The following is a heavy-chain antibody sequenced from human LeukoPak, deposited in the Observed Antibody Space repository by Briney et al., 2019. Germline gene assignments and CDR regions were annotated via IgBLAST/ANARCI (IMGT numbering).Heavy chain of an antibody. CDR3: ARRGYCSGGSCYATSNALDI. CDR1: GYTFTRYG. D-gene: IGHD2-15*01. Sequence: GASVKVSCKASGYTFTRYGISWVRQAPGQGLEWMAWISAYNGNTDYAHNLQGRVTMTTDTSTSTAYMELRSLRSDDTAVYYCARRGYCSGGSCYATSNALDIWGQGTMVTVSS. V-gene: IGHV1-18*01. CDR2: ISAYNGNT. J-gene: IGHJ3*02.